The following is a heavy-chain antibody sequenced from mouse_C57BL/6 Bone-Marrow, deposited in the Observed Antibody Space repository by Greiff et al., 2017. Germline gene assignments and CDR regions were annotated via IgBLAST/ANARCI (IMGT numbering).Heavy chain of an antibody. CDR3: ARDGVTCAY. D-gene: IGHD2-2*01. V-gene: IGHV5-4*01. CDR2: ISDGGSYT. Sequence: DVKLVESGGGLVKPGGSLKLSCAASGFTFSSYAMSWVRQTPEKRLEWVATISDGGSYTYYPDNVKGRFTISRDNAKNNLYLQMSHLKSEDTAMYYCARDGVTCAYWGQGTLVTVSA. CDR1: GFTFSSYA. J-gene: IGHJ3*01.